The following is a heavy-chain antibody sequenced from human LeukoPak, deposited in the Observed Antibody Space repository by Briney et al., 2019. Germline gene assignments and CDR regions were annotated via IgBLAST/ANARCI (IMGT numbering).Heavy chain of an antibody. CDR2: INPTGGST. V-gene: IGHV1-46*01. D-gene: IGHD6-6*01. CDR1: GYTFTSNY. Sequence: ASVKVSCKAFGYTFTSNYMHWVRQAPGQGPEWMGLINPTGGSTGYAQKFQGRVTMTRDMSTSTVYMELSSLRSEDTAVYYCARDSSSSYAFDIWGQGTMVTVSS. J-gene: IGHJ3*02. CDR3: ARDSSSSYAFDI.